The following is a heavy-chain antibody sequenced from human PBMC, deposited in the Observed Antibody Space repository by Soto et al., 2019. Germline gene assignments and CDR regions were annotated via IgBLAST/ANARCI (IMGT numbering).Heavy chain of an antibody. CDR1: GGTFSSYA. Sequence: AVKVSCNASGGTFSSYAISWVRQAPGQGLECIGGIIPIFGTANYAQKFQGRVTITADKSTSTAYMELSSLRSEDTAVYYCAREVALANFYCMDVWGQGTTVTVSS. D-gene: IGHD6-19*01. J-gene: IGHJ6*02. CDR3: AREVALANFYCMDV. CDR2: IIPIFGTA. V-gene: IGHV1-69*06.